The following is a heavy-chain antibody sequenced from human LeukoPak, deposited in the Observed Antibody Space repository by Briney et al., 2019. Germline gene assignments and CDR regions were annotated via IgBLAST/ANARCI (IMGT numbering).Heavy chain of an antibody. CDR2: ISYDGSNK. V-gene: IGHV3-30*18. Sequence: PGGSLRLSCAASGFTFSSYGMHWVRQALGKGLEWVAVISYDGSNKYYADSVKGRFTISRDNSKNTLYLQMNSLRAEDTAVYYCAKELKPLPCMDVWGQGTTVTVSS. CDR1: GFTFSSYG. CDR3: AKELKPLPCMDV. J-gene: IGHJ6*02.